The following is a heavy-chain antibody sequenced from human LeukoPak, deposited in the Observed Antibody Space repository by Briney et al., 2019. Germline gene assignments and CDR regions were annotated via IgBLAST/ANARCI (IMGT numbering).Heavy chain of an antibody. Sequence: GGSLRLSCAASGFTVSDNYMSWVRQAPGKGLEWVSVIYSGGSTYYADSVKGRFTISRDNSKNTLYLQMNSLRAEDTAVYYCARVKQLWLPFDYWGQGTLVTVSS. V-gene: IGHV3-66*01. CDR3: ARVKQLWLPFDY. D-gene: IGHD5-18*01. J-gene: IGHJ4*02. CDR2: IYSGGST. CDR1: GFTVSDNY.